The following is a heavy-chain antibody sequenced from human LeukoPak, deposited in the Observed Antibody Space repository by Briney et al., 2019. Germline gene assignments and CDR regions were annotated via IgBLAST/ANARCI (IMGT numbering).Heavy chain of an antibody. CDR2: ISGSGGST. V-gene: IGHV3-23*01. CDR1: GFTFSSYA. D-gene: IGHD2-15*01. J-gene: IGHJ4*02. Sequence: GGSLRLSCAASGFTFSSYAMSWARQAPGKGLEWVSAISGSGGSTYYADSVKGRLTISRDNSKNTLYLQMNSLRAEDTAVYYCAKDLCGFGSGGSCYYLDYWGQGTLVTVSS. CDR3: AKDLCGFGSGGSCYYLDY.